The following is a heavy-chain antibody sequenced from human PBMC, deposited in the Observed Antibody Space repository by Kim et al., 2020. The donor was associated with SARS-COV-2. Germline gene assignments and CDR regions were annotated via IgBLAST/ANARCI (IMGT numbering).Heavy chain of an antibody. D-gene: IGHD2-15*01. J-gene: IGHJ3*02. Sequence: SETLSLTCTVSGGSISSSSYYWGWIRQPPGKGLEWIGSIYYSGSTYYNPSLKSRVTISVDTSKNQFSLKLSSVTAADTAVYYCARVNTPVVGDAFDIWGQGTMVTVSS. V-gene: IGHV4-39*01. CDR3: ARVNTPVVGDAFDI. CDR1: GGSISSSSYY. CDR2: IYYSGST.